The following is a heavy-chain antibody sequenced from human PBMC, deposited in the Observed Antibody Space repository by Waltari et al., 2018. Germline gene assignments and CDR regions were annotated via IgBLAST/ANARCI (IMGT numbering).Heavy chain of an antibody. D-gene: IGHD3-22*01. CDR1: GFTFRRYA. CDR2: LWYDGSSQ. Sequence: QVQLVESGGGVVQPGTSLRLSCAASGFTFRRYAMHWVRQAPGKGLEWVEVLWYDGSSQYYADSVKGRITISRDKSKDTLYLQMNSLRAEDTAVYYCARGDYDYSGYIDYWGQGTLVTVSS. CDR3: ARGDYDYSGYIDY. J-gene: IGHJ4*02. V-gene: IGHV3-33*01.